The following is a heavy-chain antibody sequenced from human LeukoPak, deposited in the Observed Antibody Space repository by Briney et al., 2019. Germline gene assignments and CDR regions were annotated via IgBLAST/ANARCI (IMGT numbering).Heavy chain of an antibody. Sequence: PGGSLRLSFAASGFTFSDYYMSWVRQAPGKGLEWVSSISSSSYIYYADSVKGRFTISRDNAKNSLYLQMNSLRAEDTAVYYCARGTYYDSSPYYFDYWGQGTLVTVSS. CDR2: ISSSSYI. V-gene: IGHV3-69-1*01. CDR1: GFTFSDYY. CDR3: ARGTYYDSSPYYFDY. J-gene: IGHJ4*02. D-gene: IGHD3-22*01.